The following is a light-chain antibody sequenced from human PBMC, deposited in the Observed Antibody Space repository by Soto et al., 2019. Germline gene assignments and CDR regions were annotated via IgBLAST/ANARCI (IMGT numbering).Light chain of an antibody. CDR2: DVS. J-gene: IGKJ1*01. CDR3: HQGQNWAWT. Sequence: EIGITQAAGTLSVSTGERATLSCRASQSVGTNLAWYQHRPGQAPRLLIYDVSTGASGVRARFSGSGSGTEFTLTISSLQSADFAVYYCHQGQNWAWTCGQGTKVDIK. CDR1: QSVGTN. V-gene: IGKV3-15*01.